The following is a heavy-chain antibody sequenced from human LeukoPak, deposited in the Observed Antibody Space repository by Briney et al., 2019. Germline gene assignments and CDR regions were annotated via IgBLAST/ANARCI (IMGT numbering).Heavy chain of an antibody. D-gene: IGHD4-23*01. J-gene: IGHJ4*02. V-gene: IGHV3-23*01. CDR2: ISGSADGT. Sequence: GGSLRLSCVASGFPFRSYAMSWVRQAPGKGLEWVSLISGSADGTHYRDSVKGRFTISRDNSKNTLYLQMNSLRAEDTAVYYCAKGIGGTLFDFWGQGTLVTVSS. CDR3: AKGIGGTLFDF. CDR1: GFPFRSYA.